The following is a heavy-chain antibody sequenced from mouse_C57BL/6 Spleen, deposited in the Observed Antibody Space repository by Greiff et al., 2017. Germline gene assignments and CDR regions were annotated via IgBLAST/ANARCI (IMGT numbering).Heavy chain of an antibody. CDR1: GYSFTDYN. CDR3: ARSHYGSSPGYFDY. Sequence: VQLKESGPELVKPGASVKISCKASGYSFTDYNMNWVKQSNGKSLEWIGVINPNYGTTSYNQKFKGKATLTVDQSSSTAYMQLNSLTSEDSAVYYCARSHYGSSPGYFDYWGQGTTLTVSS. D-gene: IGHD1-1*01. CDR2: INPNYGTT. J-gene: IGHJ2*01. V-gene: IGHV1-39*01.